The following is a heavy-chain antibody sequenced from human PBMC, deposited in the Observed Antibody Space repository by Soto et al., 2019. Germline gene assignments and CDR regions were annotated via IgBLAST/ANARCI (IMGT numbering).Heavy chain of an antibody. Sequence: GGSLRLSCAASGFTFSSYAMHWVRQAPGKGLEYVSAISSNGGSTYYANSVKGRFTISRDNSKNTLYLQMGSLRAEDMAVYYCARGGYSLDFYFYKDVWGKGTTVTVSS. J-gene: IGHJ6*03. CDR1: GFTFSSYA. D-gene: IGHD5-18*01. CDR3: ARGGYSLDFYFYKDV. CDR2: ISSNGGST. V-gene: IGHV3-64*01.